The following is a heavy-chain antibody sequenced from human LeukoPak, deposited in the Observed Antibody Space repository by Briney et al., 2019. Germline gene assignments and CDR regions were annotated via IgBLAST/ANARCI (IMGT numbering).Heavy chain of an antibody. Sequence: ASVKVSCKASGYTFTSYDINWVRQATGQGLEWMGWMNPNSGNTGYAQKFQGRVTMTRNTSISTAYMEMSSLRSEDTAVYYCARGVDTAMVTGYWGQGTLVTVSS. CDR3: ARGVDTAMVTGY. CDR1: GYTFTSYD. CDR2: MNPNSGNT. V-gene: IGHV1-8*01. J-gene: IGHJ4*02. D-gene: IGHD5-18*01.